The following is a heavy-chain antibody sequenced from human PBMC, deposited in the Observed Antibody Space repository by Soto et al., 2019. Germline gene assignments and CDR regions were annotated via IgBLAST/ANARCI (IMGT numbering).Heavy chain of an antibody. D-gene: IGHD3-22*01. CDR1: GFTFSSYA. V-gene: IGHV3-23*01. Sequence: GGSLRLSCAASGFTFSSYAMSWVRQAPGKGLEWVSAISGSGGSTYYADSVKGRFTISRDNSKNTLYLQMNSLRAEDTAVYYCAKGKYYYDSSGYPPLDYRGQGTLVTVSS. CDR3: AKGKYYYDSSGYPPLDY. CDR2: ISGSGGST. J-gene: IGHJ4*02.